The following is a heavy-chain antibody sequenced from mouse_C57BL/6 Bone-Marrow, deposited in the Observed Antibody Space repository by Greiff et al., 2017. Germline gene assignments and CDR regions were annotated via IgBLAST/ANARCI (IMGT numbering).Heavy chain of an antibody. J-gene: IGHJ3*01. Sequence: EVQLQQSGPELVKPGASVKISCKASGYTFTDYYMNWVKQSHGKSLEWIGDINPNNGGTSYNQKFKGKATLTVDKSSSTAYMELRSLTSEDSAVYYCAGWFPFAYWGQGTLVTVSA. V-gene: IGHV1-26*01. CDR1: GYTFTDYY. CDR3: AGWFPFAY. D-gene: IGHD2-3*01. CDR2: INPNNGGT.